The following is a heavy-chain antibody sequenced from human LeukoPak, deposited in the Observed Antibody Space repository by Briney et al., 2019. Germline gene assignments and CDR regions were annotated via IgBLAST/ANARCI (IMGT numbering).Heavy chain of an antibody. Sequence: SEILSLTCTVSGGSISSYYWSWVRQPAGKGLEWIGRIYTSGSTNYNPSLKSRVTMSVDTSKNQFSLKLSSVTAADTAVYYCARVSNDYYGSGSYSDYYYYMDVWGKGTTVTISS. CDR3: ARVSNDYYGSGSYSDYYYYMDV. CDR1: GGSISSYY. CDR2: IYTSGST. D-gene: IGHD3-10*01. V-gene: IGHV4-4*07. J-gene: IGHJ6*03.